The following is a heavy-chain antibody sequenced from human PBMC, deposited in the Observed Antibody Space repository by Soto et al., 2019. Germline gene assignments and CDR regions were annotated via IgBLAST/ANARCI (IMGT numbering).Heavy chain of an antibody. Sequence: PSETLSLTCTVSGDSISSYYWSWIRQPPWKGLEWIGYIYYSGSTNYNPSLKSRVTISVDTSKNQFSLKLSSVTAADTAVYYCARGSGNYFYHYYYGMDVWDQGTTVTVSS. CDR3: ARGSGNYFYHYYYGMDV. V-gene: IGHV4-59*01. J-gene: IGHJ6*02. CDR2: IYYSGST. D-gene: IGHD1-26*01. CDR1: GDSISSYY.